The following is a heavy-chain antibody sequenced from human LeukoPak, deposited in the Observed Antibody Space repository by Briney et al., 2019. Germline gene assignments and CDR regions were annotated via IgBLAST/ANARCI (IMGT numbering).Heavy chain of an antibody. CDR2: ISNSGDGT. D-gene: IGHD2-15*01. J-gene: IGHJ4*02. Sequence: PGGSLRLSCAASGFSFSASAMSWARQTPGKGLEWVSSISNSGDGTYYADSVKGRFTISRDNSKNTLYLQMNSLRVEDTAVYYCAKSGLNRFDYWGQGTLVTVSS. CDR1: GFSFSASA. CDR3: AKSGLNRFDY. V-gene: IGHV3-23*01.